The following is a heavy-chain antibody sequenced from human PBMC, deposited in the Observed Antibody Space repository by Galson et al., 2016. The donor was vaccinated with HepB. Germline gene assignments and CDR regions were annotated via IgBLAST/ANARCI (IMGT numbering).Heavy chain of an antibody. CDR3: SRGVYGDHGWFDY. Sequence: LRLSCAASGFTFSINAISWVRQAPGKGLEWVSVISGSGVNTYYADSVKGRVTISRDSSKNTLFLQINTLRPEDTAVYYCSRGVYGDHGWFDYWGQGTLVTVSS. V-gene: IGHV3-23*01. D-gene: IGHD4-17*01. J-gene: IGHJ4*02. CDR1: GFTFSINA. CDR2: ISGSGVNT.